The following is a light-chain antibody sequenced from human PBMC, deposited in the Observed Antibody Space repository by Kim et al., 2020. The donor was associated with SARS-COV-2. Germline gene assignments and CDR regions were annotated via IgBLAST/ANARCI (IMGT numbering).Light chain of an antibody. CDR1: SSKVGTNY. V-gene: IGLV1-47*01. J-gene: IGLJ3*02. CDR3: ATWDDSLSGPV. Sequence: GQRVTSSCSGGSSKVGTNYVHWYQQPPGTAPKLLIYKDRQRPSGVPDRFSGSKSGTSASLAISGLQSEDEADYYCATWDDSLSGPVFGGGTKVTVL. CDR2: KDR.